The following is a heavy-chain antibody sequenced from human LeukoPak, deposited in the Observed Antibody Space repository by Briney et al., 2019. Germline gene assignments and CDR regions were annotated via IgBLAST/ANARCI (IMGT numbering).Heavy chain of an antibody. J-gene: IGHJ4*02. CDR2: IKSKTDGGTT. CDR3: AKLNNYYDSSGYSYCFDY. CDR1: GFTFSNAW. D-gene: IGHD3-22*01. Sequence: GGSLRLSCAASGFTFSNAWMSWVRQAPGKGLEWVGRIKSKTDGGTTDYAAPVKGRFTISRDDSKNTLYLQMNSLRAEDTAVYYCAKLNNYYDSSGYSYCFDYWGQGTLVTVSS. V-gene: IGHV3-15*01.